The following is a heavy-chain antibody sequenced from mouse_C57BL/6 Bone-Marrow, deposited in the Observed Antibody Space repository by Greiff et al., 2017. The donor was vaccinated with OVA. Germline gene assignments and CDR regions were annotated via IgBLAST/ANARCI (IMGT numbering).Heavy chain of an antibody. CDR1: GFTFSDYY. CDR3: ARDHAMDY. Sequence: EVQRVESEGGLVQPGRSMKLSCTASGFTFSDYYMAWVRQVPEKGLEWVANINYDGSSTYYLDSLKSRFIISRDNAKNILYLQMSSLKSEDTATYYCARDHAMDYWGQGTSVTVSS. CDR2: INYDGSST. J-gene: IGHJ4*01. V-gene: IGHV5-16*01.